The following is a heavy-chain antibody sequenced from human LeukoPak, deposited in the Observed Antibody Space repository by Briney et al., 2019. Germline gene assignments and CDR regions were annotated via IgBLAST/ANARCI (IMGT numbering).Heavy chain of an antibody. CDR2: MNPNSGNT. Sequence: GASVKVSCKASGYTFTSYDINWVRQASGQGLEWMGWMNPNSGNTGYAQKFQGRVTMTRNTSISTAYMELSSLRSEDTAVYYCARGYGSSSDYYMDVWGKGTTVTVSS. J-gene: IGHJ6*03. V-gene: IGHV1-8*01. CDR1: GYTFTSYD. D-gene: IGHD6-13*01. CDR3: ARGYGSSSDYYMDV.